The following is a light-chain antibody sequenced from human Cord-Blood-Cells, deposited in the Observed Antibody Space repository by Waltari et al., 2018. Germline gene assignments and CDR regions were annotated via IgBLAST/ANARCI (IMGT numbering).Light chain of an antibody. V-gene: IGLV7-46*01. CDR2: DTI. CDR3: WLKFESVQV. CDR1: TGAVTESHY. Sequence: QSVVTQEPSLTVSPGGTVTLTRGSSTGAVTESHYPYWFQQKPGQAPRTLIYDTINKLSWTPARFSGSLLGGKAALTLSGAQPQDEAKYYCWLKFESVQVFGGGTRLTVL. J-gene: IGLJ3*02.